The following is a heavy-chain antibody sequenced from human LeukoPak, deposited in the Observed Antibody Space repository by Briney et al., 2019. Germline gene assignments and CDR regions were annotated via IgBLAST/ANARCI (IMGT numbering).Heavy chain of an antibody. V-gene: IGHV4-39*01. D-gene: IGHD4-17*01. CDR3: ARPAGGAYGDYISNWFDP. J-gene: IGHJ5*02. CDR2: IYYSGST. CDR1: GGSISSSSYY. Sequence: SSETLSLTCTVSGGSISSSSYYWGWIRQPPGKGLEWIGSIYYSGSTYYNPSLKSRVTISVDTSKNQFSLKLSSVTAADTAVYYCARPAGGAYGDYISNWFDPWGQGTLVTVSS.